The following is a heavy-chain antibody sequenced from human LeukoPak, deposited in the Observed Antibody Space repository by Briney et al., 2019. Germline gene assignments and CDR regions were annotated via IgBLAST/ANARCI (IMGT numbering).Heavy chain of an antibody. V-gene: IGHV4-39*01. Sequence: PSETLSLTCTVSGGSISSSSYYWGWIRQPPGQGLEWIGSIYYSGSTYYNPSLKSRVTISVDTPKNQFSLKLSSVTAADTAVYYCATTTRSYYYYYYGMDVWGQGTTVTVSS. J-gene: IGHJ6*02. CDR2: IYYSGST. CDR3: ATTTRSYYYYYYGMDV. CDR1: GGSISSSSYY. D-gene: IGHD1-26*01.